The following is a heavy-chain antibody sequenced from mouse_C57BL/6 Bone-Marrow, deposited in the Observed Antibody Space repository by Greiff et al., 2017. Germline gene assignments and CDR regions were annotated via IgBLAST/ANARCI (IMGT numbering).Heavy chain of an antibody. CDR2: INSDGGST. J-gene: IGHJ4*01. CDR3: DGYPYYAMDD. V-gene: IGHV5-2*01. D-gene: IGHD2-3*01. Sequence: EVKLQESGGGLVQPGESLKLSCESNEYEFPSHDMSWVRKTPEKRLELVAAINSDGGSTYYPDTMERRFIISRDNTKKTLYLQMSSLRSEDTAFXGDDGYPYYAMDDWGQGTSVTVSS. CDR1: EYEFPSHD.